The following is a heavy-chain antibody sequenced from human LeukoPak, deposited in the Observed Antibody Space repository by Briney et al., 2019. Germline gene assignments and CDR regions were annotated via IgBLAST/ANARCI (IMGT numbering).Heavy chain of an antibody. D-gene: IGHD5-12*01. CDR2: TRNKAQSYTT. V-gene: IGHV3-72*01. Sequence: SGGSLRLSCAASGFTLSDHYMDWVRQAPGKGLEWVGRTRNKAQSYTTEYAASVKGRFTISRDDSKNSLYLQMNSLKTEDTAVYYCSRASVAFSSYYMDDWGKGTTVTVSS. CDR1: GFTLSDHY. CDR3: SRASVAFSSYYMDD. J-gene: IGHJ6*03.